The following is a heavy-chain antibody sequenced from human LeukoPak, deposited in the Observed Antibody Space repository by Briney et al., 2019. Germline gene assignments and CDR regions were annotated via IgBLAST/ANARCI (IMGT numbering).Heavy chain of an antibody. CDR3: ARGDIVVVPTWFDP. CDR1: GYTFTGYY. V-gene: IGHV1-2*06. D-gene: IGHD2-2*01. CDR2: INPNSGGT. J-gene: IGHJ5*02. Sequence: GASVKVSCKASGYTFTGYYMHWVRQAPGQGLEWMGRINPNSGGTNYAQKFQGRVTMTRDTSISTAYMELSSLRSDDTAVYYCARGDIVVVPTWFDPWGQGTLVTVSS.